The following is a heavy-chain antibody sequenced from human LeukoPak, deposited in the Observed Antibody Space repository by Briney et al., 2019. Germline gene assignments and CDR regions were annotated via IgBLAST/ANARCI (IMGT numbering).Heavy chain of an antibody. Sequence: ASVKVSCKASGYTFTSYGISWVRQAPGQGLEWMGWISAYNGNTNYAQKLQGRVTMTTDTSTSTAYMELRSLRSDDTAVYYCARDKRRYCSSTSCGNDYWGQGTLVTVSS. CDR2: ISAYNGNT. D-gene: IGHD2-2*01. J-gene: IGHJ4*02. V-gene: IGHV1-18*01. CDR3: ARDKRRYCSSTSCGNDY. CDR1: GYTFTSYG.